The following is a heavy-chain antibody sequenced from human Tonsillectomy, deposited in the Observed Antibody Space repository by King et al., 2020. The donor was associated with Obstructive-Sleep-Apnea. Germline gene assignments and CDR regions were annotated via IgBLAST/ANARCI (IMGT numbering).Heavy chain of an antibody. J-gene: IGHJ4*02. CDR2: IYPGDSDT. CDR1: GYSFTNYW. CDR3: ANIVMTAIH. V-gene: IGHV5-51*01. Sequence: EVQLVESGAEVKKPGESLIISCKGSGYSFTNYWIAWVRQMPGKGLEWMGSIYPGDSDTRYSPSFQGQVTISADKSISTAYLQWSSLKASDTGNYFCANIVMTAIHWGQGTLVTVSS. D-gene: IGHD2-21*02.